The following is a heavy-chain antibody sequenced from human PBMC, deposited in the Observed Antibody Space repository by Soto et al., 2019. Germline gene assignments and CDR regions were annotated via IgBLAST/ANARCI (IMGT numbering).Heavy chain of an antibody. CDR3: ARRYMVRGVIITSHFDY. CDR2: INHSGST. J-gene: IGHJ4*02. D-gene: IGHD3-10*01. CDR1: GGSFSGYY. Sequence: QVQLQQWGAGLLKPSETLSLTCAVYGGSFSGYYWSWIRQPPGKGLEWIGEINHSGSTNYNPSLKSRVTISVATSKNQFSLKLSSVTAADTAVYYCARRYMVRGVIITSHFDYWGQGTLVTVSS. V-gene: IGHV4-34*01.